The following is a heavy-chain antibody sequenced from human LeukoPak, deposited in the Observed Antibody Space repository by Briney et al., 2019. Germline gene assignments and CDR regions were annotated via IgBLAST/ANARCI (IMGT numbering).Heavy chain of an antibody. CDR1: GFTFSSYA. CDR3: AGYYYDSSRAFDL. CDR2: LNWNGAWT. J-gene: IGHJ5*02. V-gene: IGHV3-20*04. D-gene: IGHD3-22*01. Sequence: PGGSLRLSCAASGFTFSSYAMYWVRQAPGKGLEWVCDLNWNGAWTGYADSVKGRFTISRDNAKNSLYLQMNSLRAEDTALYYCAGYYYDSSRAFDLWAREPWSPSPQ.